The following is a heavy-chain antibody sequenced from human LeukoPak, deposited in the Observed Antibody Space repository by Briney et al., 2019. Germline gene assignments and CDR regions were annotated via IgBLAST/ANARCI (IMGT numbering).Heavy chain of an antibody. CDR2: INHSGST. CDR3: ARGRGGDPAPGPYDY. Sequence: SETLSLTCAVYGGSFSGYYWSWIRQPPGKGLEWIGEINHSGSTNYNPSLKSRVTISVDTSKNQFSLKLSSVTAADTAVYYCARGRGGDPAPGPYDYWGQGTLVTVSS. D-gene: IGHD3-16*01. J-gene: IGHJ4*02. CDR1: GGSFSGYY. V-gene: IGHV4-34*01.